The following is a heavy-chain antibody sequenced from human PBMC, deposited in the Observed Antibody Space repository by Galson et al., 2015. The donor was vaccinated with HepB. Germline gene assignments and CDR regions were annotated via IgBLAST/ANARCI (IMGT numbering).Heavy chain of an antibody. CDR3: ARESMDYYDSSGAYYFDY. CDR2: INSDGSST. V-gene: IGHV3-74*01. D-gene: IGHD3-22*01. Sequence: SLRLSCAASGFTFSSYWMHWVRQAPGKGLVWVSRINSDGSSTSYADSVKGRFTISRDNAKNTLYLQMNSLRAEDTAVYYCARESMDYYDSSGAYYFDYWGQGTLVTVSS. J-gene: IGHJ4*02. CDR1: GFTFSSYW.